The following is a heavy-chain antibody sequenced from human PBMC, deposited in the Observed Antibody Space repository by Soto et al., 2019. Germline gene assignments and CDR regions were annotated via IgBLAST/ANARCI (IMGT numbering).Heavy chain of an antibody. D-gene: IGHD5-12*01. Sequence: SVTLSLTCSVSGGSVTSDSYYWNWIRQPPGKGLEWIGYINDSGRTNYNTSLRTRVNILVDKSKNQFYLRLNSVTATDTAVYYCARATGYSGYDLIWGKGNLAKSPQ. V-gene: IGHV4-61*01. CDR2: INDSGRT. CDR1: GGSVTSDSYY. J-gene: IGHJ4*02. CDR3: ARATGYSGYDLI.